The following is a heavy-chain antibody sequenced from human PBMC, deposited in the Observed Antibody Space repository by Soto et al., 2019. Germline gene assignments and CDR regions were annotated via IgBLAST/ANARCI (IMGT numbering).Heavy chain of an antibody. Sequence: ASVKVSCKTSGFTFSKSSVQWMRQARGQRLEWIGWVVVGSDNTRYAQNFQDRVTITRDMSTSTSYMELSSLTSEDTAVYFCAAEIDDDADINHWGQGTPVTVSP. V-gene: IGHV1-58*01. D-gene: IGHD1-1*01. CDR2: VVVGSDNT. CDR1: GFTFSKSS. CDR3: AAEIDDDADINH. J-gene: IGHJ5*02.